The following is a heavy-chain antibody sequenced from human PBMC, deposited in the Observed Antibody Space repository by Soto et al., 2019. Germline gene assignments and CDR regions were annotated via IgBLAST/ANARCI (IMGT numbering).Heavy chain of an antibody. CDR2: IYWNDDK. CDR1: GFSLSTSGVG. D-gene: IGHD3-22*01. CDR3: AHRISYYYDSSGYNFDAFDI. J-gene: IGHJ3*02. Sequence: QITLKESGPTLVNPTQTLTLTCTFSGFSLSTSGVGVGWIRQPPGKALEWLALIYWNDDKRYSPSLKSRLTITKDTSKNQVVLTMTNMDPVDTATYYCAHRISYYYDSSGYNFDAFDIWGQGTMVTVSS. V-gene: IGHV2-5*01.